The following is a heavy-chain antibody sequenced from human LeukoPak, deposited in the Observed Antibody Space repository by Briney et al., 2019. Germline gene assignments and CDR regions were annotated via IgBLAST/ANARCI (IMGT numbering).Heavy chain of an antibody. CDR2: ISISSSTI. CDR1: GFTLSSYS. D-gene: IGHD3-10*01. CDR3: ARRDSGSRGFDS. V-gene: IGHV3-48*01. Sequence: GGTLRLSCADSGFTLSSYSMNWVRQAPGKGLEWISYISISSSTIYYADSVKGRFTVSRDNAKTSLYLQMNSLRAEDTAVYYCARRDSGSRGFDSWGQGTLVTVSS. J-gene: IGHJ4*02.